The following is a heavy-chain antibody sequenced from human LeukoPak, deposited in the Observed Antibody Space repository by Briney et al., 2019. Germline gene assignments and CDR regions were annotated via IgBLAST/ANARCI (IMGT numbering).Heavy chain of an antibody. V-gene: IGHV1-18*01. CDR2: ISAYNGNT. D-gene: IGHD6-19*01. J-gene: IGHJ4*02. CDR1: GYTFTNYG. Sequence: GASVKVSCKASGYTFTNYGISRVRQAPGQGLEWMGWISAYNGNTDYAQKLQGRVTMTTDTSTSTAYMELRSLRSDDTAVYYCARDVNAVAGTTYFDYWGQGTLVTVSS. CDR3: ARDVNAVAGTTYFDY.